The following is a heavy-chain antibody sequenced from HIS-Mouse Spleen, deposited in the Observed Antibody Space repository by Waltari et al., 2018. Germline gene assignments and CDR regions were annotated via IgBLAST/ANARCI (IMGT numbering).Heavy chain of an antibody. D-gene: IGHD2-8*01. CDR1: GYSISSGYY. Sequence: QVQLQESGPGLVKPSETLSLTCTVSGYSISSGYYWGWIRQPPGKGLEWIGSIYHSGGTYYNPCLKSRVTISVDTSKNQFSLKLSSVTAADTAVYYCARDSWAYAIEYFQHWGQGTLVTVSS. CDR3: ARDSWAYAIEYFQH. V-gene: IGHV4-38-2*02. J-gene: IGHJ1*01. CDR2: IYHSGGT.